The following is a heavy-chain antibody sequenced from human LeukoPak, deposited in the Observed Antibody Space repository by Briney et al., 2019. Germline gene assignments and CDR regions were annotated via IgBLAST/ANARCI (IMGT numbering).Heavy chain of an antibody. J-gene: IGHJ4*02. D-gene: IGHD2-2*01. CDR2: INPNSGGT. Sequence: ASVKVSCKASGYTFTGYYMHWVRQAPGQGLEWMGWINPNSGGTNYAQKFQGRVTMTRDTSISTAYMELSRLRSDDTAVYYCARGYDQLYCSSTSCYPRLDYWGQGTLVTVSS. CDR3: ARGYDQLYCSSTSCYPRLDY. CDR1: GYTFTGYY. V-gene: IGHV1-2*02.